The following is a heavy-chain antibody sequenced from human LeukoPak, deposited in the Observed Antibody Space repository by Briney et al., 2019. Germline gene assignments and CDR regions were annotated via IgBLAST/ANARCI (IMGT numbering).Heavy chain of an antibody. CDR2: IWYDGSNK. CDR3: ARGDHYDFWSGYYRDDMYYFDY. D-gene: IGHD3-3*01. Sequence: PGGSLRLSCAASGFTFSSYGMHWVRQAPGKGLEWVAVIWYDGSNKYYADSVKGRFTISRDNSKNALYLQMNSQRAEDTAVYYCARGDHYDFWSGYYRDDMYYFDYWGQGTLVTVSS. J-gene: IGHJ4*02. V-gene: IGHV3-33*01. CDR1: GFTFSSYG.